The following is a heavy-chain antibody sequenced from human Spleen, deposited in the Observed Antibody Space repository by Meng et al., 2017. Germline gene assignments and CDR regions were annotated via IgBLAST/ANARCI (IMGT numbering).Heavy chain of an antibody. CDR3: RLAYCMGDCVDY. CDR1: GGSSSAYD. CDR2: INHSGST. D-gene: IGHD2-21*01. J-gene: IGHJ4*02. Sequence: QVQVQHWGAGLLKPLETLSFTCAFYGGSSSAYDWSWIRQPPGKGLEWLGQINHSGSTNDNPSLKSRVTISIDTSRNQLSLKLSSVTAADTAVYYCRLAYCMGDCVDYWGQGTLVTVSS. V-gene: IGHV4-34*01.